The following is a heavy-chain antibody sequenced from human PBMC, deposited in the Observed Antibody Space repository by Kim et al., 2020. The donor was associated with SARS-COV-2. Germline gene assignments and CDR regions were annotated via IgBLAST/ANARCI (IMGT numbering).Heavy chain of an antibody. CDR2: IYYSGST. D-gene: IGHD3-10*01. J-gene: IGHJ4*02. V-gene: IGHV4-39*01. CDR1: GGSISSSSYY. Sequence: SETLSLTCTVSGGSISSSSYYWGWIRQPPGKGLEWIGSIYYSGSTYYNPSLKSRVTISVDTSKNQFSLKLSSVTAADTAVYYCARRVRGVLGYWGQGTLVTVSS. CDR3: ARRVRGVLGY.